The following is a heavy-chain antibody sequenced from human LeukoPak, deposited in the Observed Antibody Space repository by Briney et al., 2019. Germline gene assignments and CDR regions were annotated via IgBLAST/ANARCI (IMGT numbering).Heavy chain of an antibody. J-gene: IGHJ5*02. Sequence: ASVKVSCKASGYTFTGYYMHWVRQAPGQGLEWMGWINPNSGGTNYAQKSQGRVTMTRDTSISTAYMELSRLRSDDTAVYYCARSDYYGSGSYGFDPWGQGTLVTVSS. D-gene: IGHD3-10*01. CDR3: ARSDYYGSGSYGFDP. CDR2: INPNSGGT. V-gene: IGHV1-2*02. CDR1: GYTFTGYY.